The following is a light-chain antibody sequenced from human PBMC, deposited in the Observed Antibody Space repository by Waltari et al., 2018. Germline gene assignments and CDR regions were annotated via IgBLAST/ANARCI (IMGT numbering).Light chain of an antibody. Sequence: GTSTNVGGYNLVSWYRQYPGKAPELMIFGVSERPSGISNRLSGSKSGNTATLTISGLQAEDEADYYCLSYSGRSDYVFGTGTRV. CDR1: STNVGGYNL. CDR3: LSYSGRSDYV. J-gene: IGLJ1*01. V-gene: IGLV2-23*02. CDR2: GVS.